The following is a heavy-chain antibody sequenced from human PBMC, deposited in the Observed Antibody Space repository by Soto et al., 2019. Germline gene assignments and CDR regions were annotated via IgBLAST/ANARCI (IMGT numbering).Heavy chain of an antibody. J-gene: IGHJ3*02. CDR2: IYYSGST. D-gene: IGHD4-17*01. V-gene: IGHV4-31*03. CDR1: GGSISSGGYY. CDR3: ARGEFVDYGDFRAFDI. Sequence: QVQLQESGPGLVKPSQTLSLTCTVSGGSISSGGYYWSWIRQHPGKGLEWIGYIYYSGSTYYNPSLKRRVTISVDTSKNQFSLKLSSVTAADTAVYYCARGEFVDYGDFRAFDIWGQGTMVTVSS.